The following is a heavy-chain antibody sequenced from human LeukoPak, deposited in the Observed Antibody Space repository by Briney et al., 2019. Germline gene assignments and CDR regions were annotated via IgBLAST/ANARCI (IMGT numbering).Heavy chain of an antibody. V-gene: IGHV4-59*01. CDR2: IYYSGST. D-gene: IGHD4-17*01. CDR1: GGSISSYY. Sequence: SETLSLTCTVSGGSISSYYWSWIRQPPGKGLEWIGYIYYSGSTNYNPSLKSRVTISVDTSKNQFSLKLSSVTAADTAVYCCARENSYGDYVGWFDPWGQGTLVTVSS. J-gene: IGHJ5*02. CDR3: ARENSYGDYVGWFDP.